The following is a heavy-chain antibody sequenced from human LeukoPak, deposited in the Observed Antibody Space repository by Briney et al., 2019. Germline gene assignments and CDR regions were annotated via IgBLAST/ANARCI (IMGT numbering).Heavy chain of an antibody. J-gene: IGHJ3*02. V-gene: IGHV4-34*01. Sequence: SETLSLTCAVHGGSFSGYYWSSIRQPPGKGLEWIGEINHSGSTNYNPSLKSRVTMLVDMSKNQFSLKLSSVTAADTAVYYCARGGDSRGYYLQDAFDIWGQGTMVTVSS. D-gene: IGHD3-22*01. CDR2: INHSGST. CDR1: GGSFSGYY. CDR3: ARGGDSRGYYLQDAFDI.